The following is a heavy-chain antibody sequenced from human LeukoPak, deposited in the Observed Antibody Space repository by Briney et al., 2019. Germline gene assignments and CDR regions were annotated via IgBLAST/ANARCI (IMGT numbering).Heavy chain of an antibody. CDR3: ASGEGYSYGLDY. CDR1: GGSISSYY. J-gene: IGHJ4*02. Sequence: SETLSLTCTVSGGSISSYYWSWIRQPPGKGLECIGYIYYSGSTNYNPSLKSRVTISVDTSKNQFSLKLSSVTAADTAVYYCASGEGYSYGLDYWGQGTLVTVSS. CDR2: IYYSGST. V-gene: IGHV4-59*01. D-gene: IGHD5-18*01.